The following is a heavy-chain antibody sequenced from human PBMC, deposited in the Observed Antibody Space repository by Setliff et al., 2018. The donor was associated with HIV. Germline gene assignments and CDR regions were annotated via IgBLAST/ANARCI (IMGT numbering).Heavy chain of an antibody. CDR3: ILPCTSGWHNWLDP. Sequence: GGSLRLSCAASGFTFSGAEIHWVRQASGKGLEWVGHIRSKADKYATEYGASAKGRFIISRDDPKKTAYLQMSSLKTEDTAMYYCILPCTSGWHNWLDPWGQGTLVTVSS. J-gene: IGHJ5*02. D-gene: IGHD6-19*01. CDR1: GFTFSGAE. V-gene: IGHV3-73*01. CDR2: IRSKADKYAT.